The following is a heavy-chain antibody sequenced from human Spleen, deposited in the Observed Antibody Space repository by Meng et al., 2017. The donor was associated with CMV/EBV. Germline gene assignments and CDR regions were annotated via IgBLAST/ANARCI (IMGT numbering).Heavy chain of an antibody. V-gene: IGHV1-69*05. Sequence: SVKVSCKASGGTFSSYAISWVRQAPGQGLEWMGGIIPIFGTANYAQKFQGRVTITTDESTSTAYMELSSLRSEDTAVYYWARWNSSGWYGDYGMDVWGQGTTVTVSS. CDR3: ARWNSSGWYGDYGMDV. CDR2: IIPIFGTA. D-gene: IGHD6-19*01. J-gene: IGHJ6*02. CDR1: GGTFSSYA.